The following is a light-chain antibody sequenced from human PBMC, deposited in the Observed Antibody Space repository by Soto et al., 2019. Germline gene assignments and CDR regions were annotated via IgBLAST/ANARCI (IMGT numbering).Light chain of an antibody. V-gene: IGKV1-5*01. Sequence: DIQMTQSPSTLSASVGDRVTITCRASQSISSWLAWYQQKPGKAPKLLIYDASSLESGVPSRFSGSGSGTEFTLTISSLQPDDFATYYCQQYKRFWTFGQRTKADI. CDR3: QQYKRFWT. CDR2: DAS. J-gene: IGKJ1*01. CDR1: QSISSW.